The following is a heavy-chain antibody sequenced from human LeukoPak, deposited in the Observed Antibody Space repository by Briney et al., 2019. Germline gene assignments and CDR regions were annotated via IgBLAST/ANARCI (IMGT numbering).Heavy chain of an antibody. CDR1: GYTFTVYY. CDR2: INPNSGGT. J-gene: IGHJ3*02. CDR3: ARESTVSAFDI. D-gene: IGHD4-17*01. V-gene: IGHV1-2*02. Sequence: ASVKVSFKASGYTFTVYYMHWVRQAPGQGLEWMGWINPNSGGTNYAQKFQGRVTMTRDTSISTAYMELSRLRSDDTAVYYCARESTVSAFDIWGQGTMVTVSS.